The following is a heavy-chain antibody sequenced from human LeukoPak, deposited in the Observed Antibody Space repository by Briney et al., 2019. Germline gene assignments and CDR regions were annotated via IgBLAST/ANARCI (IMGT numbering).Heavy chain of an antibody. CDR3: ARDYGSGSYYSPFDS. Sequence: SETLSLTCTVSGGSISSYYWSWIRQPAGKGLEWIGRIYTSGSTNYNPSLKSRVTMSVDTSKNQFSLKLSSVTAADTAVYYCARDYGSGSYYSPFDSWGQGTLVTVSS. J-gene: IGHJ4*02. CDR2: IYTSGST. V-gene: IGHV4-4*07. CDR1: GGSISSYY. D-gene: IGHD3-10*01.